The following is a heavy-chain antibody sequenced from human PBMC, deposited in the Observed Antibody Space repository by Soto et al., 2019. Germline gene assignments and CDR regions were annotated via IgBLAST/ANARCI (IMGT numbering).Heavy chain of an antibody. J-gene: IGHJ6*02. Sequence: GGSLRLSCAASGFSFNNAWMNWVRQAPGKGLEWVGRVKSTTDGGTIDYAAPVKGRFTISRDDSKNTLYLQMDSLKTEDTAVYYCTTAIFGIIINYSYGVDVWGQGTTVTVSS. V-gene: IGHV3-15*07. CDR3: TTAIFGIIINYSYGVDV. CDR2: VKSTTDGGTI. CDR1: GFSFNNAW. D-gene: IGHD3-10*01.